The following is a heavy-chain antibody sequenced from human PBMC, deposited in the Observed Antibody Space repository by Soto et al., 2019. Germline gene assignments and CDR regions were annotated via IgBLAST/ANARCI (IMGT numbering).Heavy chain of an antibody. CDR2: IYSGGST. J-gene: IGHJ6*02. V-gene: IGHV3-66*01. CDR1: GFTVSSNY. D-gene: IGHD3-10*01. Sequence: GSLRLSCAASGFTVSSNYMSWVRQAPGKGLEWVSVIYSGGSTYYADSVKGRFTISRDNSKNTLYLQMNSLRAEDTAVYYCARDLILWFGSPLGMDVWGQGTTVTVSS. CDR3: ARDLILWFGSPLGMDV.